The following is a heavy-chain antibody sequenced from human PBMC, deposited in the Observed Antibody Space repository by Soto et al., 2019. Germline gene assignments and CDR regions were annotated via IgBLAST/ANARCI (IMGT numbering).Heavy chain of an antibody. J-gene: IGHJ6*01. CDR1: GFTFTNYA. V-gene: IGHV3-23*01. Sequence: EVQLLESGGGLVQPGGSLRLSCAASGFTFTNYAMSWVRQAPGKGLEWVSTISASGGSTYHADSVKGRFTISRDNSKNTLSMQMNSLRDEDTAAYYCAKDMRGSGRYYIYGMDVW. D-gene: IGHD3-10*01. CDR3: AKDMRGSGRYYIYGMDV. CDR2: ISASGGST.